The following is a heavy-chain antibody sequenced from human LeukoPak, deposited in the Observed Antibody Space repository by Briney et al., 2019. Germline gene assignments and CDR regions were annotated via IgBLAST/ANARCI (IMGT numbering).Heavy chain of an antibody. CDR3: ASVNYYDSSGYYYKYDAFDI. D-gene: IGHD3-22*01. V-gene: IGHV3-48*03. Sequence: GGSLRLSCAASGFTFSSYEMNWVRQAPGKGLEWVSYISSSGSTIYYADSVKGRFTISRDNAKNSLYLQMNNLRAEDTAVYYCASVNYYDSSGYYYKYDAFDIWGQGTMVTVSS. CDR1: GFTFSSYE. CDR2: ISSSGSTI. J-gene: IGHJ3*02.